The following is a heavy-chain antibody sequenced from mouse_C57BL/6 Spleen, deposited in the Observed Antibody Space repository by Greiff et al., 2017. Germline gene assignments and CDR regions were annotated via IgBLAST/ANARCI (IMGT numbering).Heavy chain of an antibody. V-gene: IGHV1-39*01. CDR1: GYSFTDYY. Sequence: VHVKQSGPELVKPGASVKISCKASGYSFTDYYMNWVTQSTGKSLEWIGVINPIYGTTSYNQKFKGKATLTVDQSSSTAYMQLNSLTYEASAVYYCTCYSGSSRLYFDVWGTGTTVTVSS. CDR2: INPIYGTT. D-gene: IGHD1-1*01. CDR3: TCYSGSSRLYFDV. J-gene: IGHJ1*03.